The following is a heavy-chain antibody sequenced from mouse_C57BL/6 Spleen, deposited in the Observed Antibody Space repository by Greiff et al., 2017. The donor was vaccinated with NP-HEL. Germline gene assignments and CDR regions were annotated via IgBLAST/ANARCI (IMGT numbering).Heavy chain of an antibody. CDR2: ISSGGDYI. J-gene: IGHJ4*01. CDR1: GFTFSSYA. Sequence: EVKLVESGEGLVKPGGSLKLSCAASGFTFSSYAMSWVRQTPEKRLEWVAYISSGGDYIHYADTVKGRFTISRDNARNTLYLQMSSLKSEDTAMYYCTRDGHYYGNYYAMDYWGQGTSVTVSS. V-gene: IGHV5-9-1*02. CDR3: TRDGHYYGNYYAMDY. D-gene: IGHD1-1*01.